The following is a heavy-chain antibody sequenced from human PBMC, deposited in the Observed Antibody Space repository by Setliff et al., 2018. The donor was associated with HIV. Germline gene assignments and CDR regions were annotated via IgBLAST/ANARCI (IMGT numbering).Heavy chain of an antibody. D-gene: IGHD6-13*01. V-gene: IGHV5-51*01. J-gene: IGHJ4*02. CDR3: ARLTAAGNLADY. Sequence: PGESLKISCQGSGFNFRTSWIGWARQMPGKGLEWMGIIYPDDSETRYSPSFQGQVTMSADKSISTAYLQWSSLKASDTAMYYCARLTAAGNLADYWGQGTLVTVSS. CDR1: GFNFRTSW. CDR2: IYPDDSET.